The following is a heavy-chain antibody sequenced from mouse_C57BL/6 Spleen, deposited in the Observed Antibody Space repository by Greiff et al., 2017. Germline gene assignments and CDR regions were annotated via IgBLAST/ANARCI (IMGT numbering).Heavy chain of an antibody. V-gene: IGHV1-55*01. CDR2: IYPGSGST. CDR1: GYTFTSYG. CDR3: AGRAYYRNFDY. D-gene: IGHD2-14*01. Sequence: QVQLQQPGAELVKPGASVTMSCKASGYTFTSYGITWVKQRPGQGLEWIGAIYPGSGSTTYNEKFKSKATLTVDTSSSTAYRQLSSLTSEDSAVYYGAGRAYYRNFDYWGQGTTLTVSS. J-gene: IGHJ2*01.